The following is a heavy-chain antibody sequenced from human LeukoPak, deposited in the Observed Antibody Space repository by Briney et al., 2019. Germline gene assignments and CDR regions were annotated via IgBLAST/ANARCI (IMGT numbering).Heavy chain of an antibody. D-gene: IGHD3-10*01. J-gene: IGHJ4*02. CDR3: ARHTYYYTSGTFFFGY. CDR2: INHSGST. CDR1: GGSFSGYY. V-gene: IGHV4-34*01. Sequence: PSETLSLTCAVYGGSFSGYYWSWIRQPPGKGLEWIGEINHSGSTNYNPSLKSRVTISVDTSKNQFSLRLSSVTAADTAVYYCARHTYYYTSGTFFFGYWGQGTLVTVSS.